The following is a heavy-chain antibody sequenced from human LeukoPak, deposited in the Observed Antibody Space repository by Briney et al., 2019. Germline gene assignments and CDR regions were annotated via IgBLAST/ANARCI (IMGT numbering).Heavy chain of an antibody. CDR3: ARDAGRGDY. CDR1: GFTFSSGS. D-gene: IGHD1-26*01. Sequence: PGGSLRLSCAASGFTFSSGSMNWVRQAPGKGLEWVSSISSSSSYIYCADSVKGRFTISRDNAKNSLYLQMNSLRAEDTAVYYCARDAGRGDYWGQGTLVTVSS. CDR2: ISSSSSYI. V-gene: IGHV3-21*01. J-gene: IGHJ4*02.